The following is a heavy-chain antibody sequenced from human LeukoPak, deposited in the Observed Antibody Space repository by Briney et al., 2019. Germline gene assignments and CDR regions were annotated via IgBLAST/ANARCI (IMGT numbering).Heavy chain of an antibody. CDR2: IKSKINGGTT. D-gene: IGHD1-26*01. CDR1: GFTFSNAW. Sequence: PGGSLRLSCAASGFTFSNAWMSWVRQAPGKGLEWVGRIKSKINGGTTDYSAPVKGRFTILRDDSKNTLYLQMNSLKTEDTAVYYCTTDLPGERDDYWGQGTRVTVSS. V-gene: IGHV3-15*01. J-gene: IGHJ4*02. CDR3: TTDLPGERDDY.